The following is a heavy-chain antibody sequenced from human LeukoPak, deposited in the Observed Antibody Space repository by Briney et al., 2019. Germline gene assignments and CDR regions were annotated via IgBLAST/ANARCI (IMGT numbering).Heavy chain of an antibody. D-gene: IGHD2-2*01. CDR1: GGSISSYY. CDR3: AREEGTSYDY. V-gene: IGHV4-59*01. CDR2: IYYSGST. J-gene: IGHJ4*02. Sequence: PSETLSLTCTVSGGSISSYYWSWIRQPPGKGLEWIGYIYYSGSTNYNPSLKSRVTISVDTSKNQFSLKLSSATAADTAVYYCAREEGTSYDYWGQGTLVTVSS.